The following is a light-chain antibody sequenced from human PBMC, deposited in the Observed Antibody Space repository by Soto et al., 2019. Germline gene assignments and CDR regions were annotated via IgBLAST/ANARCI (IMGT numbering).Light chain of an antibody. Sequence: EIVLTQSPGTLSLSPGERATLSCRASQSVSSSYLAWYQQIPGQPPRLLIYDSTNRAAGIPARFSGSRSGTDFTLTISSLEPEDFGVYYCQQRGSWPPAFGQGTRLEI. V-gene: IGKV3D-20*02. CDR1: QSVSSSY. J-gene: IGKJ5*01. CDR2: DST. CDR3: QQRGSWPPA.